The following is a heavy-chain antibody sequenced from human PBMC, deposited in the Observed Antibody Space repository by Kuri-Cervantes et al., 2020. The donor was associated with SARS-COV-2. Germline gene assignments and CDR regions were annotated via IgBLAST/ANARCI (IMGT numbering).Heavy chain of an antibody. CDR3: ARGSVPHSPPMGY. D-gene: IGHD5-24*01. J-gene: IGHJ4*02. V-gene: IGHV4-34*01. Sequence: GSLRLSCDVSGGSFTYYYWSWIRQPPGKGLELIGEINDSGAANYNPSLKSRATISVDMSRNQFSLRLTSVNAADTAVYFCARGSVPHSPPMGYWGQGTLVTVSS. CDR2: INDSGAA. CDR1: GGSFTYYY.